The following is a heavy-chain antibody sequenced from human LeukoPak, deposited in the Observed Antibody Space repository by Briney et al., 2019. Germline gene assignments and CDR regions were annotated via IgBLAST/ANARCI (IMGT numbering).Heavy chain of an antibody. Sequence: GASVKVSCKASGYTFTGYYMHWVRQAPGQGLEWMGWINPNSGGTNYAQKFQGRVTMTRGTSISTAYMELSRLRSDDTAVYYCARVRYYDSSGYYRPDDAFDIWGQGTMVTVSS. CDR3: ARVRYYDSSGYYRPDDAFDI. D-gene: IGHD3-22*01. CDR1: GYTFTGYY. J-gene: IGHJ3*02. CDR2: INPNSGGT. V-gene: IGHV1-2*02.